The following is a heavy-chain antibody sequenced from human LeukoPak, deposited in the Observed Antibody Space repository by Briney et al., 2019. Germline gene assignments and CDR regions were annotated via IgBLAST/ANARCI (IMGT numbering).Heavy chain of an antibody. J-gene: IGHJ4*02. D-gene: IGHD3-22*01. CDR1: GGSISSGGYY. CDR2: IYYSGST. Sequence: PSETLSLTCTVSGGSISSGGYYWRWIRRHPGRSLEWIGYIYYSGSTYYNPSLKSQVSISVDTSKNQFSLTLSSVTAADTAVYYCARVLGGARSTGYSILHFDYWGQGTLVTVSS. CDR3: ARVLGGARSTGYSILHFDY. V-gene: IGHV4-31*01.